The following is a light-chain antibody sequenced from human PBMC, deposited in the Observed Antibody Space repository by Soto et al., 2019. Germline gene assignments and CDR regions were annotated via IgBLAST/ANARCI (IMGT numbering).Light chain of an antibody. CDR3: QQYNKWPQ. J-gene: IGKJ4*02. CDR2: DAS. V-gene: IGKV1-5*01. Sequence: DIRMAQSPSTLSASVGDRVTITCRASQSISNCLAWYQQRPGKAPKLLISDASSLESGVPPGFSGSGSGTEFILTIASLQPDDFATYYCQQYNKWPQFGGGTKVDIK. CDR1: QSISNC.